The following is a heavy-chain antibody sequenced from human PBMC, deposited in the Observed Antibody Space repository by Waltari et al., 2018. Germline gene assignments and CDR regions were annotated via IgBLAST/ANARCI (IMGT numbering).Heavy chain of an antibody. CDR3: ASYSSSFFPLDAFQI. CDR1: GYTFPAYY. V-gene: IGHV1-2*02. J-gene: IGHJ3*02. CDR2: VNPDTGGT. D-gene: IGHD2-2*01. Sequence: QVQLVQSGAEVKRPGASVKVSCKTSGYTFPAYYPHWVRQAPGEGLEWMGWVNPDTGGTYCAQKFQDRVTMTRDTSTSTAYMDLNRLTSDDTAVYFCASYSSSFFPLDAFQIWGQGTMVTVSS.